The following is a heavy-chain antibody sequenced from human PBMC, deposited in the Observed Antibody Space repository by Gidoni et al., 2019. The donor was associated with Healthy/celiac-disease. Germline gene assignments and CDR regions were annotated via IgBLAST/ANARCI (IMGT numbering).Heavy chain of an antibody. D-gene: IGHD5-12*01. J-gene: IGHJ4*02. CDR3: AKDMVEMATGPFEY. Sequence: EVQLVESGGGLVQPGRSLRLSCAASGFTFDDYAMHWVRQAPGKGLEWVSGISWNSGSIGYADSVKGRFTISRDNAKNSLYLQMNSLRAEDTALYYCAKDMVEMATGPFEYWGQGTLVTVSS. V-gene: IGHV3-9*01. CDR2: ISWNSGSI. CDR1: GFTFDDYA.